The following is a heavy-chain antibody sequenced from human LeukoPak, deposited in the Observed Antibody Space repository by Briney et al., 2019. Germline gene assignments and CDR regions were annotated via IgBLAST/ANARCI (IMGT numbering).Heavy chain of an antibody. V-gene: IGHV3-30-3*01. CDR2: TSYDESNK. CDR1: GFIFSNYA. J-gene: IGHJ5*02. CDR3: ARAVENWFDP. D-gene: IGHD4-23*01. Sequence: GRSLRLSCAASGFIFSNYAMHWVRQAPGKGLEWVAVTSYDESNKYYADSVKGRFTISRDNSKNTLYLQMNSLRTDDTAVYYCARAVENWFDPRGQGTLVTVSS.